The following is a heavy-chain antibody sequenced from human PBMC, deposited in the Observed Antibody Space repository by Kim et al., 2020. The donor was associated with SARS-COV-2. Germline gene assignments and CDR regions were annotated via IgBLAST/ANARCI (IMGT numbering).Heavy chain of an antibody. CDR3: ARDLVTIVWGSYRYTGAFDI. CDR2: INPSGGST. Sequence: ASVKVSCKASGYTFTSYYMHWVRQAPGQGLEWMGIINPSGGSTSYAQKFQGRVTMTRDTSTSTVYMELSSLRSEDTAVYYCARDLVTIVWGSYRYTGAFDIWGQGTMVTVSS. J-gene: IGHJ3*02. V-gene: IGHV1-46*01. CDR1: GYTFTSYY. D-gene: IGHD3-16*02.